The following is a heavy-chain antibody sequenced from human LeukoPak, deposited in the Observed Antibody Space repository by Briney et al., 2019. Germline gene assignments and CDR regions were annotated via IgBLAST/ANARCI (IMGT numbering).Heavy chain of an antibody. V-gene: IGHV4-59*08. CDR1: GASMTSYY. Sequence: PSETLSLTCTVSGASMTSYYWNWVRQPPGKGLGWVGYIDYGGSSSYNPSLKSRVTISPDTSKNQFSLRLSSVTAADTAVYYCARDDYYGMDVWGQGNTVTVSS. CDR2: IDYGGSS. J-gene: IGHJ6*02. CDR3: ARDDYYGMDV.